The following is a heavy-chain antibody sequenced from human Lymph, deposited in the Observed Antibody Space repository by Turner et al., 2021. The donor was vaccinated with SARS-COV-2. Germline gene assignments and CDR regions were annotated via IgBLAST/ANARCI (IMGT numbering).Heavy chain of an antibody. Sequence: EVQLVASGGGLFTPVGSLRLSSASSGFTFSTYSMNWVRQAPGKGLEWISSISSSSSYIYYADSVKGRFTISRDDAKNSLYLQMNSLRAEDTAVYYCARDIPTTADYFDYWGQGTLVTVSS. V-gene: IGHV3-21*01. J-gene: IGHJ4*02. CDR2: ISSSSSYI. CDR1: GFTFSTYS. CDR3: ARDIPTTADYFDY. D-gene: IGHD4-17*01.